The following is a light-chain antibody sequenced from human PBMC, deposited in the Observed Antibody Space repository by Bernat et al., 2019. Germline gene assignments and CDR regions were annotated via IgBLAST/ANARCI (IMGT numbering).Light chain of an antibody. CDR3: AAWDDSLSGWV. CDR2: RNN. Sequence: QSVLTQPPSASGTPGQRVTISCSGSSSNIGSNYVYWYQQLSGTSPKLLIYRNNQRPSGGPDRFSCSKSGTSASLAISGLLSEDEADYYCAAWDDSLSGWVFGGGTKLTVL. J-gene: IGLJ3*02. CDR1: SSNIGSNY. V-gene: IGLV1-47*01.